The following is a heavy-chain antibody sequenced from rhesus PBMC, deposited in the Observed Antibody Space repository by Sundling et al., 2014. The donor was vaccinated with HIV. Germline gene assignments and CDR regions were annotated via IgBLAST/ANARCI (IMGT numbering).Heavy chain of an antibody. CDR3: ASEGYDSGYYGLDS. Sequence: QLKLQQWGEGLVKPSETLSLTCAVYGGSIRGYYYWSWIRQPPGKGLEWIGYIHGNSATTKYNPSLKSRVTISTDTSKNQFSLKLSSVTASDTAVYYCASEGYDSGYYGLDSWGQGVVVTVSS. CDR1: GGSIRGYYY. J-gene: IGHJ6*01. D-gene: IGHD3-28*01. V-gene: IGHV4-73*01. CDR2: IHGNSATT.